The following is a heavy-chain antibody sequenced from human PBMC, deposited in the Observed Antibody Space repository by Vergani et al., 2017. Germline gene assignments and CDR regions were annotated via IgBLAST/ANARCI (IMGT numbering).Heavy chain of an antibody. CDR3: ARQDRYYYDSSGYYSFDY. CDR1: GYSFTSYW. V-gene: IGHV5-51*01. CDR2: IYPGDSDT. D-gene: IGHD3-22*01. J-gene: IGHJ4*02. Sequence: EVQLVQSGAEVKKPGESLKISCKGSGYSFTSYWIGWVRQMPGKGLEWMGIIYPGDSDTRYSPSFQGQVTISADKSISTAYLQWSSLKASDTARYYCARQDRYYYDSSGYYSFDYWGQGTLVTVSS.